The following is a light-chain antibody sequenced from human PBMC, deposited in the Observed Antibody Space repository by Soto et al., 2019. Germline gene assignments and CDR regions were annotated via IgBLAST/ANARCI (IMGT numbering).Light chain of an antibody. J-gene: IGKJ1*01. CDR1: QGIGSW. V-gene: IGKV1-12*01. Sequence: DIQLTQSPSSVSASVGDRVTITCRASQGIGSWLAWYQQQPGKAPKLLIYAASTLQSGVPSRFSGSGSGTEFTLTISSLQPDDFATYYCLQDYNYPPTFGQGTKVDIK. CDR3: LQDYNYPPT. CDR2: AAS.